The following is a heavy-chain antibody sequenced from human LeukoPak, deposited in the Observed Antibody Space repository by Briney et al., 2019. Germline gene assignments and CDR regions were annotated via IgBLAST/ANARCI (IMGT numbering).Heavy chain of an antibody. CDR1: GITVSSNY. Sequence: GGSPRLSCAASGITVSSNYMSWVRQAPGKGLEWVSVIYSGGNTYYADSVKGRFTISRDNSKNTLYLQMNSLRAEDTAVYYCARGIGSTVFFDYWGQGTLVTVSS. J-gene: IGHJ4*02. V-gene: IGHV3-53*01. CDR3: ARGIGSTVFFDY. CDR2: IYSGGNT. D-gene: IGHD4-17*01.